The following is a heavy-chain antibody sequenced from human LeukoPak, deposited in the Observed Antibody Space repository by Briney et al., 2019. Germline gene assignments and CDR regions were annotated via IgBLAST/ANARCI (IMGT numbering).Heavy chain of an antibody. CDR1: GYTFTGYH. D-gene: IGHD2-15*01. J-gene: IGHJ6*02. CDR3: AREMGMVAATLVYYYGMDV. CDR2: INPNSGGT. V-gene: IGHV1-2*02. Sequence: ASVKVSCKASGYTFTGYHIHWVRQAPGQGLEWMGWINPNSGGTNYAQKFQGRVTMTRDTSISTAYMELSRLRSDDTAVYYCAREMGMVAATLVYYYGMDVWGQGTTVTVSS.